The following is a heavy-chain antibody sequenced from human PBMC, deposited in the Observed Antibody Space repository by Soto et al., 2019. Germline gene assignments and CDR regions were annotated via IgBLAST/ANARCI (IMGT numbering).Heavy chain of an antibody. D-gene: IGHD3-3*01. V-gene: IGHV4-31*03. Sequence: PSETLSLTCTVSGGSISSGGYYWSWIRQHPGKGLEWIGYIYYSGSTYYNPSLKSRVTISVDTSKNQFSLKLSSVTAADTAVYYCARARFLEWSPWFHPCGQGTLVTVSS. CDR1: GGSISSGGYY. CDR2: IYYSGST. CDR3: ARARFLEWSPWFHP. J-gene: IGHJ5*02.